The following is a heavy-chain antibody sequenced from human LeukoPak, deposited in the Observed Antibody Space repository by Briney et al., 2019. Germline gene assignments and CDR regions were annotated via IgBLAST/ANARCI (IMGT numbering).Heavy chain of an antibody. CDR1: GYTFTTYH. V-gene: IGHV1-2*02. J-gene: IGHJ4*02. Sequence: ASVTVSCKASGYTFTTYHMHWVRQPPGQGLEWMGRMNSNSGGTNYAQKFQGRVTMTRDTSIRTAYMELSRLTSDDTAVYYCAIAVERAAMLSYDYWGQGTLVTVSS. CDR3: AIAVERAAMLSYDY. D-gene: IGHD5-24*01. CDR2: MNSNSGGT.